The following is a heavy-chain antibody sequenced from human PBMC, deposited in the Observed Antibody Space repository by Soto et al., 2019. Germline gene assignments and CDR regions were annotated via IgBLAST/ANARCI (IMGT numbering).Heavy chain of an antibody. V-gene: IGHV4-61*01. D-gene: IGHD3-3*01. CDR1: GGSFKSGSYS. CDR3: ARDFAYCDS. J-gene: IGHJ4*02. CDR2: VYHTGRT. Sequence: QVQLQESGPGLVKPSETLSLTCTVSGGSFKSGSYSWSWIRQPPGKGLEWIGYVYHTGRTSYNPNLNSRVAISMDTSKNEFSLNLNSVTAADTVVYFCARDFAYCDSRGQGNLVTVSS.